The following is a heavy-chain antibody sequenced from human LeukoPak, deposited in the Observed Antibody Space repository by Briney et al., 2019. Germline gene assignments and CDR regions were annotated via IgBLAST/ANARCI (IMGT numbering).Heavy chain of an antibody. CDR2: INAVNGDT. D-gene: IGHD6-19*01. V-gene: IGHV1-3*01. CDR3: ARSPRSGWYWDY. CDR1: GYTFTSYV. J-gene: IGHJ4*02. Sequence: GASVKVSCKASGYTFTSYVVHWVRQTPGQRLEWMGWINAVNGDTKYSQSFKGRVTITRDASASTAYMEVSSLRSEDTTVYYCARSPRSGWYWDYWGQGTLVTVSS.